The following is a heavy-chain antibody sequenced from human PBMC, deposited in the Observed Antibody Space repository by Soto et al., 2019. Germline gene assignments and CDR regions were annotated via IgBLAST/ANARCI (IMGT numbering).Heavy chain of an antibody. CDR2: ISYDVTNK. D-gene: IGHD6-19*01. J-gene: IGHJ4*02. Sequence: PGGSLRLSCAASGFTFGASALQWLRQAPGKGLEWVAVISYDVTNKYYADFVKGRFTISRDNSKNPLYLQMNSLRAEDTAVYYCAKDLRIAVAGTDYFDSWGQGTLVTVSS. CDR3: AKDLRIAVAGTDYFDS. CDR1: GFTFGASA. V-gene: IGHV3-30*04.